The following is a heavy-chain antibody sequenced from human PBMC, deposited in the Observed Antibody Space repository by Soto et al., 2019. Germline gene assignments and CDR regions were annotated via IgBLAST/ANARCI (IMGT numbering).Heavy chain of an antibody. Sequence: GESLKISCGASGFTFSNYYMSWIRQAPGKGLEWVSYISSTGRTTYYADSVKGRFTVSRDNAQNSLSLKLNSLRVEDTAVYYCARSYSSGWEFDYWGQGTQVTVSS. D-gene: IGHD6-19*01. CDR2: ISSTGRTT. V-gene: IGHV3-11*01. CDR1: GFTFSNYY. J-gene: IGHJ4*02. CDR3: ARSYSSGWEFDY.